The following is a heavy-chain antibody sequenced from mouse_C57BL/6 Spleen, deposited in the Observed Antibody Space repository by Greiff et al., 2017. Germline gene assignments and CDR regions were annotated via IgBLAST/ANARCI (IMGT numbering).Heavy chain of an antibody. Sequence: VQGVESGPELVKPGASVKISCKASGYAFSSSWMNWVKQRPGKGLEWIGRIYPGDGDTNYNGKFKGKATLTADKSSSTAYMQLSSLTSEDSAVYFCARRALGSRGYFDVWGTGTTVTVSS. V-gene: IGHV1-82*01. CDR3: ARRALGSRGYFDV. CDR2: IYPGDGDT. J-gene: IGHJ1*03. D-gene: IGHD1-1*01. CDR1: GYAFSSSW.